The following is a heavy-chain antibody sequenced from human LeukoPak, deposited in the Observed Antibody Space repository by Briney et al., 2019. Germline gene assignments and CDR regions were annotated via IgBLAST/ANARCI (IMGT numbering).Heavy chain of an antibody. V-gene: IGHV4-59*06. CDR2: IYYSGST. Sequence: PSETLSLTCTVSGGSISSYYWSWIRQHPGKGLEWIGYIYYSGSTYYTPSLKSRVTISVDTSKNQFSLKLSSVTAADTAVYYCARATPYYYDTTAYYTDWGQGTLVTVSS. D-gene: IGHD3-22*01. CDR1: GGSISSYY. J-gene: IGHJ4*02. CDR3: ARATPYYYDTTAYYTD.